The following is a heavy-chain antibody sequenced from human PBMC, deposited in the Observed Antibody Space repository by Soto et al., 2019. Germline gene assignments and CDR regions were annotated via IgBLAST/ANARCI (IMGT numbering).Heavy chain of an antibody. CDR1: GGTCRSLS. V-gene: IGHV1-69*17. CDR3: ARDTHSAGGWFDT. D-gene: IGHD2-15*01. Sequence: QVQLLQSGAEVKKAGSSVKVSCKASGGTCRSLSITWVRPAPGQWLEWMGGITPLFGIPNYPQKFQGRLTITADKSTGTAYLELSSLRSEDTAVYYCARDTHSAGGWFDTWGRGTLVTVSS. CDR2: ITPLFGIP. J-gene: IGHJ5*02.